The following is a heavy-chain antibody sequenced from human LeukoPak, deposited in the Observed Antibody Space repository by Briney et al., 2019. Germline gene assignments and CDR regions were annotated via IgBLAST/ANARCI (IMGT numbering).Heavy chain of an antibody. Sequence: GGSLRLSCAASGFTVSSNYMIWVRQAPGKGLEWVSVIYSGGSTYYADSVKGRFTISRDNSKNTLYLQMNSLRAEDTAVYYCAREQWLDYYYYYGMDVWGQGTTVTVSS. D-gene: IGHD6-19*01. CDR1: GFTVSSNY. J-gene: IGHJ6*02. V-gene: IGHV3-53*01. CDR3: AREQWLDYYYYYGMDV. CDR2: IYSGGST.